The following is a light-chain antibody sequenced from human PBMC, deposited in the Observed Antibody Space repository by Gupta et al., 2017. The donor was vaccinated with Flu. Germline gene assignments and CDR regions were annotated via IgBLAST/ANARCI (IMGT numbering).Light chain of an antibody. CDR2: AAS. CDR1: QSISSY. J-gene: IGKJ2*03. V-gene: IGKV1-39*01. CDR3: QQSYSTSLG. Sequence: DIQMTQSPSSLSASVGDRVTITCRASQSISSYLNWYQQKPGKAPKLLIYAASSLQSGVPSRFSGSGSGTDFTLTIXSLQPEDFATYYCQQSYSTSLGFGXGTKLEIK.